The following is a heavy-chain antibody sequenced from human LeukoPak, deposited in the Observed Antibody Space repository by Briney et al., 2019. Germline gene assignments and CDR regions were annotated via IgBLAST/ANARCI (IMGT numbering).Heavy chain of an antibody. CDR2: ISSSSSYI. V-gene: IGHV3-21*01. D-gene: IGHD3-16*02. Sequence: GGSLRLSCAASGFTFSDYYMSWVRQAPGKGLEWVSSISSSSSYIYYADSVKGRFTISRDNAKNSLYLQMNSLRAEDTAVYYCARADLPLGDYVWGSYRYNKFYYYGMDVWGQGTTVTVSS. CDR3: ARADLPLGDYVWGSYRYNKFYYYGMDV. J-gene: IGHJ6*02. CDR1: GFTFSDYY.